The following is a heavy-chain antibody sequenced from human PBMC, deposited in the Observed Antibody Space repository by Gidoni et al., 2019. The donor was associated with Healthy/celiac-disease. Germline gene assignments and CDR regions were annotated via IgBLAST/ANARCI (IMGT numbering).Heavy chain of an antibody. CDR3: ARGGRGYYDLGLAIDI. D-gene: IGHD3-22*01. J-gene: IGHJ3*02. CDR2: IYYSGST. CDR1: GGSISSGGYY. Sequence: QVQLQESGPGLVKPSQTLSLTCTVSGGSISSGGYYWSWIRQHPGKGLEWIGYIYYSGSTYYNPSLKSRVTISVDTSKNQFSLKLSSVTAADTAVYYCARGGRGYYDLGLAIDIWGQGTMVTVSS. V-gene: IGHV4-31*03.